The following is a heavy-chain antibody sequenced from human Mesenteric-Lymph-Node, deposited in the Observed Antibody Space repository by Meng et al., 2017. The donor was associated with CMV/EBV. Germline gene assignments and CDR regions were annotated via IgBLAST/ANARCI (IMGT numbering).Heavy chain of an antibody. D-gene: IGHD3-10*02. Sequence: ASVTVSCKASGYTFTSYDINWVRQATGQGLEWMGWMNPNSGNTGYAQKFQGRVTMTRNTSISTAYMELSSLRSEDTAVYYCARGRRPAGLFSNNWFDPWGQGTLVTVSS. CDR3: ARGRRPAGLFSNNWFDP. CDR1: GYTFTSYD. CDR2: MNPNSGNT. J-gene: IGHJ5*02. V-gene: IGHV1-8*01.